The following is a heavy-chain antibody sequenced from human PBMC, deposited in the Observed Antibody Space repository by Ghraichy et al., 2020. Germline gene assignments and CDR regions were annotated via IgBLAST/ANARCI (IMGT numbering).Heavy chain of an antibody. V-gene: IGHV4-34*01. CDR1: GGSFSGYY. CDR2: INHSGST. J-gene: IGHJ6*02. D-gene: IGHD2-2*01. CDR3: ARWRRKYCSSTSCYAPSYYYYGMDV. Sequence: SQTLSLTCAVYGGSFSGYYWSWIRQPPGKGLEWIGEINHSGSTNYNPSLKSRVTISVDTSKNQFSLKLSSVTAADTAVYYCARWRRKYCSSTSCYAPSYYYYGMDVWGQGTTVTVSS.